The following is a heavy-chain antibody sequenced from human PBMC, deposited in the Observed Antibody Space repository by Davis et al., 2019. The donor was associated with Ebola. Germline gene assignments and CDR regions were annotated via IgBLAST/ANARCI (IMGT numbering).Heavy chain of an antibody. J-gene: IGHJ4*02. D-gene: IGHD7-27*01. V-gene: IGHV3-30*04. CDR2: ISYDGSNK. CDR3: AKGGNWGYYFDY. CDR1: GFTFSSYA. Sequence: GESLKISCAASGFTFSSYAMHWVRQAPGKGLEWVAVISYDGSNKYYADSVKGRFTISRDNSKNTLYLQMNSLRAEDTAVYYCAKGGNWGYYFDYWGQGTLVTVSS.